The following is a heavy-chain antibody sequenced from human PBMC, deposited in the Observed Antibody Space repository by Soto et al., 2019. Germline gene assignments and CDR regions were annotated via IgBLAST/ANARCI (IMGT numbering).Heavy chain of an antibody. Sequence: QVQLVQSGAEVKKPGSSVKVSCKALGGTFNTYGITWMRQAPGQGLEWVGGIVPVFNITTYAQKLQGRLTITADRATNTAYMELDSLTSEDTAVYVCARGRLFDPWGQGTLVTVSS. V-gene: IGHV1-69*17. CDR2: IVPVFNIT. CDR1: GGTFNTYG. J-gene: IGHJ5*02. CDR3: ARGRLFDP. D-gene: IGHD5-12*01.